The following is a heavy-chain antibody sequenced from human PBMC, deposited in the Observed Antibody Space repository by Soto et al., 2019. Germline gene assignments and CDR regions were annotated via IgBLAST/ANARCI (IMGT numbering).Heavy chain of an antibody. J-gene: IGHJ4*02. CDR2: ISSDGSNK. CDR1: GFTLSSYG. Sequence: GGSLRLSCAASGFTLSSYGMHWVRHAPGKGLEWVAVISSDGSNKYYADSVKGRFTISRDNCKNTLYLQMNSRRAEDTAVYYWPRQAYDSSGYYWLSSTYFDYWGQGTLVTVCS. D-gene: IGHD3-22*01. V-gene: IGHV3-30-3*01. CDR3: PRQAYDSSGYYWLSSTYFDY.